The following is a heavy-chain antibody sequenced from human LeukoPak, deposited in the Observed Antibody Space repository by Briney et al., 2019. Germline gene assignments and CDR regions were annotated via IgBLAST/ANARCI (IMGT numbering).Heavy chain of an antibody. CDR2: IHYSGST. CDR3: ARDLRAAY. J-gene: IGHJ4*02. D-gene: IGHD3-16*01. V-gene: IGHV4-59*01. CDR1: GASITSYY. Sequence: SETLSVTCTVSGASITSYYWTWIQQPPGKGLEWIGYIHYSGSTNYNPSLKSRVTISVDTSKNQFSLKLRSVTAADTAVYYCARDLRAAYWGQGTLVTVSS.